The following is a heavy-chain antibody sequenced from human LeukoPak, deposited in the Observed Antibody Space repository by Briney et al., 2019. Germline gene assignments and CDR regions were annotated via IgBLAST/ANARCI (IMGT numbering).Heavy chain of an antibody. CDR1: GFTFSTYE. J-gene: IGHJ4*02. D-gene: IGHD2-15*01. CDR3: ARARYCSGSNCYRSFDY. V-gene: IGHV3-48*03. CDR2: ISSNEITM. Sequence: PGGSLRLSCAASGFTFSTYEMNWVRQAPGKGLEWVSYISSNEITMYYADSVKGRFTISRDNAKNSLYLQMNSLRAEDTAVYYCARARYCSGSNCYRSFDYWGQGTLVTVSS.